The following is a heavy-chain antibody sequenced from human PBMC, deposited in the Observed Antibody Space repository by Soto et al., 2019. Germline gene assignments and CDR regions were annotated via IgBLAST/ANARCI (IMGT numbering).Heavy chain of an antibody. CDR2: IYYSGST. CDR3: ARDGYCSSTSCYPVGAFDI. V-gene: IGHV4-31*03. Sequence: QVQLQESGPGLVKPSQTLSLTCTVSGGSISSGGYYWSWIRQHPGKGLEWIGYIYYSGSTYYNPSLTIRVTISEDTSKNQFSLKLSSVTAADTAVYYCARDGYCSSTSCYPVGAFDIWGQGTMVTVSS. D-gene: IGHD2-2*03. J-gene: IGHJ3*02. CDR1: GGSISSGGYY.